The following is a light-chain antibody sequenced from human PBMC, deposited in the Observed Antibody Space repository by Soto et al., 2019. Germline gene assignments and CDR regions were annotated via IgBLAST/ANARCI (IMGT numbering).Light chain of an antibody. CDR1: NSDIGAYVF. Sequence: QSALTQPASVSGSPGQSITISCTGTNSDIGAYVFVSWYQQRPGKAPKLMIYEVSNRPSGVSNRFSGSKSGNTASLTISGLQAEDESDYYCSAYTTNSTVIFGGGTKLTVL. J-gene: IGLJ2*01. CDR2: EVS. V-gene: IGLV2-14*01. CDR3: SAYTTNSTVI.